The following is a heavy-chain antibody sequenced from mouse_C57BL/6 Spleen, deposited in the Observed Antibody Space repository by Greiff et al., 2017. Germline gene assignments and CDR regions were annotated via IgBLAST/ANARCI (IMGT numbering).Heavy chain of an antibody. CDR1: GFNIKNTY. J-gene: IGHJ3*01. CDR2: IDPANGNP. CDR3: AYYDWFAY. Sequence: EVQLQESVAELVRPGASVKLSCTASGFNIKNTYMTGVKQRPEQGLEWIGRIDPANGNPKYAPKFQGKATITADTSSNTAYLQLSSLTSEDTAIYYCAYYDWFAYWGQGTLVTVSA. D-gene: IGHD1-1*01. V-gene: IGHV14-3*01.